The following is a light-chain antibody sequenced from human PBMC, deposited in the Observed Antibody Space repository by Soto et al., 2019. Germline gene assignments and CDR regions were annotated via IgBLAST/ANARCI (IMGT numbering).Light chain of an antibody. V-gene: IGKV1-5*01. CDR1: QSIGNY. J-gene: IGKJ1*01. CDR2: DAS. CDR3: QQYNSYLT. Sequence: QMTQSPYTLSASVGDRVTITCRASQSIGNYLAWYQQKPGKAPRLLIYDASSLESGVPLRFSGSGSGTEFTLTISGLQPDDFATYYCQQYNSYLTFGQGTKVEIK.